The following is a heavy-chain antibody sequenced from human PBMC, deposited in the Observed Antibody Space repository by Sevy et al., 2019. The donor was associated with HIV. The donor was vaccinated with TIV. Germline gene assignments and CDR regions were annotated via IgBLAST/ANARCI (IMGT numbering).Heavy chain of an antibody. D-gene: IGHD4-17*01. CDR2: IYPGDSDT. V-gene: IGHV5-51*01. CDR1: GYNFDNYF. CDR3: ATTVILQIGAFDL. J-gene: IGHJ3*01. Sequence: GESLKISCKASGYNFDNYFIGWVRQTPDKGLEWMGIIYPGDSDTKYRPSFQGQVTISADKSINTAYLHWGSLKASDTAIYYCATTVILQIGAFDLWGQGTVVTVSS.